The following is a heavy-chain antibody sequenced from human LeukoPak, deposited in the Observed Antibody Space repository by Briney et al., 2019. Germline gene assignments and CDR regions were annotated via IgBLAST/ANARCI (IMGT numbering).Heavy chain of an antibody. CDR1: GGTFSSYA. CDR3: ARVGYYYDSSGYYLYYGMDV. D-gene: IGHD3-22*01. CDR2: IIPIFGTA. Sequence: AASVKVSCKAPGGTFSSYAISWVRQAPGQGLEWMGGIIPIFGTANYAQKFQGRVTITADESTSTAYMELSSLRSEDTAVYYCARVGYYYDSSGYYLYYGMDVWGQGTTVTVSS. J-gene: IGHJ6*02. V-gene: IGHV1-69*13.